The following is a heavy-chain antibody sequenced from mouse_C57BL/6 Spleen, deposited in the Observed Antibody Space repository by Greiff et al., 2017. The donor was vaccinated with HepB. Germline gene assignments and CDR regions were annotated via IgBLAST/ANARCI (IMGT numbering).Heavy chain of an antibody. CDR2: INPSNGGT. V-gene: IGHV1-53*01. CDR3: ARCDYDVGYAMDY. Sequence: VKLQQPGTELVKPGASVKLSCKASGYTFTSYWMHWVKQRPGQGLEWIGNINPSNGGTNYNEKFKSKATLTVDKSSSTAYMQLSSLTSEDSAVYYCARCDYDVGYAMDYWGQGTSVTVSS. D-gene: IGHD2-4*01. J-gene: IGHJ4*01. CDR1: GYTFTSYW.